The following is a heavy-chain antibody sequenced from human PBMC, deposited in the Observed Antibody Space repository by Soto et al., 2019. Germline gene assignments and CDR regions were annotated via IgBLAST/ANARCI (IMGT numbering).Heavy chain of an antibody. Sequence: QVQLVQSGTEVKKPGASVKVSCKASGYMFTGNYMHWVRQAPGQGLEYMGWINPNSGATNYAQKFQGRVTMTWDTSIRTAYVELSRLRSDDTAVYYCAHHYPDSSGYFDHWGQGTLVTVAA. D-gene: IGHD3-22*01. CDR3: AHHYPDSSGYFDH. V-gene: IGHV1-2*02. J-gene: IGHJ4*02. CDR2: INPNSGAT. CDR1: GYMFTGNY.